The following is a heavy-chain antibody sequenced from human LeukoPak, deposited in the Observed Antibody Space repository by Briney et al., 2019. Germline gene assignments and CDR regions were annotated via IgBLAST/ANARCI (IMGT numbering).Heavy chain of an antibody. CDR2: INHSGST. D-gene: IGHD3-10*01. Sequence: SETLSLTCAVYGGSFSGYYWSWIRQPPGKGLEWIGEINHSGSTNYNPSLKSRVTISVDTSKNQFSLKLNSVTAADTAVYYCARGPRITMVRGAIRVPLDVWGKGTTVTVSS. V-gene: IGHV4-34*01. CDR3: ARGPRITMVRGAIRVPLDV. J-gene: IGHJ6*04. CDR1: GGSFSGYY.